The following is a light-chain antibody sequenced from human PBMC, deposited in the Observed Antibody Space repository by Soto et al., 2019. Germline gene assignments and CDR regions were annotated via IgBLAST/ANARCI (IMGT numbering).Light chain of an antibody. J-gene: IGLJ3*02. V-gene: IGLV2-8*01. Sequence: QSALTQPPSASGSPGQSVTISCTGTSSDVGDYNYVSWYQQHTGKAPKLMIYEVSKRPSGVPDRFSGSKSGNTASLTVSGLQAADEADYYCSSYAGSNNWVFGGGTKVTVL. CDR1: SSDVGDYNY. CDR3: SSYAGSNNWV. CDR2: EVS.